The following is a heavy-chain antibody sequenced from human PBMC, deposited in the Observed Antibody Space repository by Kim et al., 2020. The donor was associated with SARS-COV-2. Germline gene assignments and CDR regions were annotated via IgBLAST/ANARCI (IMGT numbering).Heavy chain of an antibody. Sequence: GGSLRLSCAASGFIFNNAWMNWVRQAPGKGLEWLGRVKSKGNGGTTAYGAPVKGRFTISRDDSKNTLYLQMNSLETEDTAVDYCTSDVGDYCGGDCYSRVWGQGTTVTVSS. CDR3: TSDVGDYCGGDCYSRV. V-gene: IGHV3-15*01. D-gene: IGHD2-21*02. CDR2: VKSKGNGGTT. J-gene: IGHJ6*02. CDR1: GFIFNNAW.